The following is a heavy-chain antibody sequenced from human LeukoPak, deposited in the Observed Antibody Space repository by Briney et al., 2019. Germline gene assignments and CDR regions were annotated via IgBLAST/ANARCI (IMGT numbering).Heavy chain of an antibody. CDR2: IYYSGST. J-gene: IGHJ6*04. CDR1: GGSISSGDYY. CDR3: ARDVWRYSRSWEV. V-gene: IGHV4-30-4*01. Sequence: SQTLSLTCTVSGGSISSGDYYWSWIRQPPGKGLEWIGYIYYSGSTNYNPSLKSRVTISVDTSKNQFSLKLSSVTAADTAVYYCARDVWRYSRSWEVWGKGTTVTVSS. D-gene: IGHD6-13*01.